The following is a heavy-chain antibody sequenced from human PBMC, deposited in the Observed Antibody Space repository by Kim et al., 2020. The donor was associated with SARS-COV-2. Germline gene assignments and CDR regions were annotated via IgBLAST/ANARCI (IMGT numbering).Heavy chain of an antibody. CDR1: GGSISSYY. V-gene: IGHV4-59*01. CDR2: IYYSGST. Sequence: SETLSLTCTVSGGSISSYYWSWIRQPPGKGLEWIGYIYYSGSTNYNPSLKSRVTISVDTSKNQFSLKLSSVTTADTAVYYCARDSFDSSSWYGDYYYSGMDVWGQGTTVTVSS. CDR3: ARDSFDSSSWYGDYYYSGMDV. D-gene: IGHD6-13*01. J-gene: IGHJ6*02.